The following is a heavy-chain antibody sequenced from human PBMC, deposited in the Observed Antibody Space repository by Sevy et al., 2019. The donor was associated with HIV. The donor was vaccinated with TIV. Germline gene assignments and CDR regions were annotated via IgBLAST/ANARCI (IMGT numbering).Heavy chain of an antibody. J-gene: IGHJ1*01. V-gene: IGHV3-23*01. Sequence: GGSLRLSCAASGFIFSGYVMSWVRQAPGKWLEWVSGISASGGSTYYADSVKGRFSVSRDNSKNTLYLEMNSLRADDTAVYYCAKDASSSWTGGTFQHWGQGILVTVSS. CDR2: ISASGGST. CDR1: GFIFSGYV. D-gene: IGHD6-13*01. CDR3: AKDASSSWTGGTFQH.